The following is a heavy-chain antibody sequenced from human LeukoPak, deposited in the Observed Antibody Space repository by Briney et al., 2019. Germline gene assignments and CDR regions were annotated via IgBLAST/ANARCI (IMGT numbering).Heavy chain of an antibody. CDR2: IYYRGST. Sequence: KPSETLSLTCTVSGMSIRDNYWSWIRQPQGKGLEWIGYIYYRGSTNYNPSLKSRVTFSVDTSKNQFSLKLNSVTAADTAVYYCARGGDYGDLRYFDYWGRGTLVTVSS. CDR3: ARGGDYGDLRYFDY. J-gene: IGHJ4*02. CDR1: GMSIRDNY. V-gene: IGHV4-59*01. D-gene: IGHD4-17*01.